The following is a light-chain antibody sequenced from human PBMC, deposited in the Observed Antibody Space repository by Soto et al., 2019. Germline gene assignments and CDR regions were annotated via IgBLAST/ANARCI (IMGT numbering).Light chain of an antibody. J-gene: IGKJ2*01. CDR2: GAS. CDR1: QSVSTN. Sequence: EIVMTQSPATLSVFPGERATLSCMASQSVSTNVAWYQQKPGQAPRRLSYGASARATGIPARFSGSGSGTEFTLTISSLQSEDFAVYYCHQYNNWPPYTFGEGTKLEIK. CDR3: HQYNNWPPYT. V-gene: IGKV3-15*01.